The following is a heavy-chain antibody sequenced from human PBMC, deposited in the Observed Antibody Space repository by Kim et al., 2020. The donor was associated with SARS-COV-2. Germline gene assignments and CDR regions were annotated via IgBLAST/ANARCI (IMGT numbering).Heavy chain of an antibody. CDR3: ATGKLERRYLYYYYGMDV. V-gene: IGHV1-24*01. Sequence: ASVKVSCKVSGYTLTELSMHWVRQAPGKGLEWMGGFDPEDGETIYAQKFQGRVTMTEDTSTDTAYMELSSLRSEDTAVYYCATGKLERRYLYYYYGMDVWGQGTTVTVSS. D-gene: IGHD1-1*01. CDR1: GYTLTELS. J-gene: IGHJ6*02. CDR2: FDPEDGET.